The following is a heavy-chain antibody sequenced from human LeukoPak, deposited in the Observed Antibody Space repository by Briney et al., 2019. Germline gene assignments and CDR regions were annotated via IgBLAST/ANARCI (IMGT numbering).Heavy chain of an antibody. V-gene: IGHV3-30*02. CDR1: GFTFSSYG. CDR3: AKDREQWLVPDAFDI. Sequence: GGSLRLSCAASGFTFSSYGMHWVRQAPGKGLEWVAFIRYDGSKKYYEDSVKGRFTISRDNSKNTLYLQMNSLRAEDTAVYYCAKDREQWLVPDAFDIWGQGTMVTVSS. J-gene: IGHJ3*02. D-gene: IGHD6-19*01. CDR2: IRYDGSKK.